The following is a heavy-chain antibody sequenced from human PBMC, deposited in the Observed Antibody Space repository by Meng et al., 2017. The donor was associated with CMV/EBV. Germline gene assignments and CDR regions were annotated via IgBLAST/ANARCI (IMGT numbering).Heavy chain of an antibody. Sequence: SVKVSCKASGGTFSSYAISWVQQAPGQGLEWMGGIIPIFGTANYAQKFQGRVTITTDESTSTAYMELSSLRSEDTAVYYCARSRGDVITMMRGWYFDLWGRGTLVTVSS. CDR2: IIPIFGTA. J-gene: IGHJ2*01. CDR3: ARSRGDVITMMRGWYFDL. D-gene: IGHD3-22*01. V-gene: IGHV1-69*05. CDR1: GGTFSSYA.